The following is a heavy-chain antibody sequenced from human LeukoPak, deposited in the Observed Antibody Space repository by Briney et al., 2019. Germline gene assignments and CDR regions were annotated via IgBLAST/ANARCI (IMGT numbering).Heavy chain of an antibody. D-gene: IGHD3-22*01. J-gene: IGHJ6*03. CDR2: IYHSGST. Sequence: SETLSLTCTLSGYSISSGYYWGWIRQPPGKGLEWIGSIYHSGSTYYNPSLKSRVTISVDTSKNQFSLKLSSVTAADSAVYYCARLVPYYYDSSGLQRYYYYYYYMDVWGKGTTVTVSS. V-gene: IGHV4-38-2*02. CDR3: ARLVPYYYDSSGLQRYYYYYYYMDV. CDR1: GYSISSGYY.